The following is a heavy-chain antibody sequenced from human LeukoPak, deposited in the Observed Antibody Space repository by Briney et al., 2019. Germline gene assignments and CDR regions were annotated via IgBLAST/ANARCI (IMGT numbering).Heavy chain of an antibody. Sequence: SETLSLTCTVSGGSISSGGYYWSWIRQPPGKGLEWIGYVCYSGCTYYNPSLKSRVTISVDTSKNQFSLKLSSVTAADTAVYYCARGADAYDFWSGYYWFDPWGQGTLVTVSS. CDR1: GGSISSGGYY. D-gene: IGHD3-3*01. CDR3: ARGADAYDFWSGYYWFDP. CDR2: VCYSGCT. V-gene: IGHV4-31*03. J-gene: IGHJ5*02.